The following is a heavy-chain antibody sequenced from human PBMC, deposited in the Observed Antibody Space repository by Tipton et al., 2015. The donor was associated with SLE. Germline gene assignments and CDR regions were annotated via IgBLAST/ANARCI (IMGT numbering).Heavy chain of an antibody. Sequence: TLSLTCTVSGGSISSYYWSWIRQPPGKGLEWIGYIYYSGSTYYNPSLKSRVTISVDTSKNQFSLKLSSVTAADTAVYYCASSSSGDAFDIWGQGTMVTVSS. D-gene: IGHD6-25*01. CDR1: GGSISSYY. CDR2: IYYSGST. J-gene: IGHJ3*02. V-gene: IGHV4-59*08. CDR3: ASSSSGDAFDI.